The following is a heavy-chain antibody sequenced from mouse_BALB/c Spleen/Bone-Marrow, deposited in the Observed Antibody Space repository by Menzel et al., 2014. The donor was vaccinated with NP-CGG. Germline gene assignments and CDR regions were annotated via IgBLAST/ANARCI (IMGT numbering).Heavy chain of an antibody. J-gene: IGHJ4*01. CDR1: GFSLTDYG. CDR2: IWGDGST. V-gene: IGHV2-6-7*01. CDR3: AREPHYYAMDY. Sequence: VKVVESGPGLVAPSQSLSITCTVSGFSLTDYGVNWVRQPPGKGLEWLGMIWGDGSTDYNSALKSRLSISKDNSKSQVFLKMNSLQTDDTARYYCAREPHYYAMDYWGQGTSVTVSS.